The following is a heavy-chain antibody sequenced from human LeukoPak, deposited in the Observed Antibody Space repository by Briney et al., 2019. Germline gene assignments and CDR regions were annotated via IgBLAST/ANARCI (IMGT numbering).Heavy chain of an antibody. CDR2: INHSGST. J-gene: IGHJ4*02. CDR1: GESFSGYY. V-gene: IGHV4-34*01. Sequence: SETLSLTCAVYGESFSGYYWSWIRKPPGKGLEWIGEINHSGSTNYNPSLKSRVTISVDTSKNQFSLKLSSVTAADTAVYYCARVPGGHSSSWYRDYWGQGTLVTVSS. CDR3: ARVPGGHSSSWYRDY. D-gene: IGHD6-13*01.